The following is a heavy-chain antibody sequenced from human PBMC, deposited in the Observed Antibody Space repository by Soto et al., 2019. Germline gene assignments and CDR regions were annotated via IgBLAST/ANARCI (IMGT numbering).Heavy chain of an antibody. V-gene: IGHV3-23*01. Sequence: QTGGSLRLSCAGSGFTFSSYAMSWVRQAPGKGLEWVSAISGSGGSTYYADSVKGRFTISRDNSKNTLYLQMNSLRAEDTAVYYCAKTLPRARFLEWSFWGQGTMVTVSS. J-gene: IGHJ3*01. CDR2: ISGSGGST. D-gene: IGHD3-3*01. CDR1: GFTFSSYA. CDR3: AKTLPRARFLEWSF.